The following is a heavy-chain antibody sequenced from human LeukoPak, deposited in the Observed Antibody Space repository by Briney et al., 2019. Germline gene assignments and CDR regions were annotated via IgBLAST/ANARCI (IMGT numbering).Heavy chain of an antibody. CDR3: ARDPERYSSDY. CDR2: IYSGGST. V-gene: IGHV3-66*01. D-gene: IGHD5-18*01. CDR1: GFTVSSNY. J-gene: IGHJ4*02. Sequence: GGSLRLSCAASGFTVSSNYMSWVRQAPGKGLEWVSVIYSGGSTYYADSVKGRFTISRDNSKNTLYLQMNSLRAEDTAVYYCARDPERYSSDYWGQGTLVTVSS.